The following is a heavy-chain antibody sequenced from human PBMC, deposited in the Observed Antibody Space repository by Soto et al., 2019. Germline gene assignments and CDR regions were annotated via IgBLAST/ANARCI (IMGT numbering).Heavy chain of an antibody. V-gene: IGHV1-69*12. CDR2: LIPIFGTT. D-gene: IGHD6-13*01. CDR1: GGTFSNYA. Sequence: QVQLVQSGAAVKKPGSSVKVSCKASGGTFSNYAISWVRQAPGQGLEWMGGLIPIFGTTNYAQRFQGRFTITADESTSTAYMELSSLRSEETAVYYCARVSSSWYKDYFDYWGQGTLVTVSS. J-gene: IGHJ4*02. CDR3: ARVSSSWYKDYFDY.